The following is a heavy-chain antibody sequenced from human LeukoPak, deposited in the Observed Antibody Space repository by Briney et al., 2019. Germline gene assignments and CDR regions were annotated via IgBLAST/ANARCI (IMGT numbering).Heavy chain of an antibody. Sequence: GGSLRLSCAASGITVSSNYMSWVRQAPGKGLECVSIMDSVGNTYYADSVKGRFTISRDHSRNTLFLQMNTLGGEDTAVYYCTRWNGGDWYFDLWGRGTLVTVSS. V-gene: IGHV3-53*01. CDR3: TRWNGGDWYFDL. CDR2: MDSVGNT. D-gene: IGHD1-1*01. CDR1: GITVSSNY. J-gene: IGHJ2*01.